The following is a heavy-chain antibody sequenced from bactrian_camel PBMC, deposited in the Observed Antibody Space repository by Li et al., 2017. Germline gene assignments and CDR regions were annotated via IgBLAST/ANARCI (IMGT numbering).Heavy chain of an antibody. CDR2: LYSDSTQRGGV. Sequence: VQLVESGGGLVEPGGSLRLSCAASGFPFKHYGMKWSRQAQGKERELVARLYSDSTQRGGVYTADSVKGRFTISQNSASNMVYPQMNNLKPGDTAMYYCAADPLGLDRPSGSWVLIHYWGQGTQVTVS. V-gene: IGHV3S36*01. D-gene: IGHD5*01. CDR1: GFPFKHYG. J-gene: IGHJ4*01. CDR3: AADPLGLDRPSGSWVLIHY.